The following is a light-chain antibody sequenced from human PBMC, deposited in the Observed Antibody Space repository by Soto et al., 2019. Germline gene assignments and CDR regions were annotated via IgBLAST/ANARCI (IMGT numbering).Light chain of an antibody. CDR1: SSNIGSNS. V-gene: IGLV1-44*01. Sequence: QSVLTQPPSASGTPGQRVTISCSGSSSNIGSNSVSWYQQLPGTAPKLVIYTNIQRPSGVPDRFSGSKSGASASLAISGLQSEDEADYYCAAWDDSLDGLVFGGGTQLTVL. CDR3: AAWDDSLDGLV. J-gene: IGLJ2*01. CDR2: TNI.